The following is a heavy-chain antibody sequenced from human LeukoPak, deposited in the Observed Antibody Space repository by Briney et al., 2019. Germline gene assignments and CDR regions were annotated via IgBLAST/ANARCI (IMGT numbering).Heavy chain of an antibody. J-gene: IGHJ4*02. V-gene: IGHV3-23*01. CDR2: ISGSGGST. CDR3: AKAPGIAARPNYFDY. D-gene: IGHD6-6*01. Sequence: PGGSLRLACAASGFTFSSYAMSWVRQAPGKGLEWVSAISGSGGSTYYADSVKGRFTISRDNSKNTLYLQMNSLRAEDTAVYYCAKAPGIAARPNYFDYWGQGTLVTVSS. CDR1: GFTFSSYA.